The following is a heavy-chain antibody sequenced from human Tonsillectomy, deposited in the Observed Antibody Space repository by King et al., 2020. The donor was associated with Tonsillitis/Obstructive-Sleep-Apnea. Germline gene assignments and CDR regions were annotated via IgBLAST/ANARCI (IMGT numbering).Heavy chain of an antibody. Sequence: QLVQSGAEVKKPGASVKVSCKASGYTFTGYYMHWVRQAPGQGLEWMGRINPNSGGTNYAQKFQGRVTMTRDTSISTAYRELGRLRSYDTAVYYCAREPVDYDFWSGYYPYYYYYMDVWGKGTTVTVSS. J-gene: IGHJ6*03. CDR2: INPNSGGT. V-gene: IGHV1-2*06. D-gene: IGHD3-3*01. CDR3: AREPVDYDFWSGYYPYYYYYMDV. CDR1: GYTFTGYY.